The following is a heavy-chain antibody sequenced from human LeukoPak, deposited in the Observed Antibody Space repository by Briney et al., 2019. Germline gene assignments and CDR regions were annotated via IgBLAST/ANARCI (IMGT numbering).Heavy chain of an antibody. CDR1: GFTFSSYW. J-gene: IGHJ3*02. CDR2: INSDARNT. D-gene: IGHD3-3*01. CDR3: ASGIGVGDSFDI. Sequence: PGGSLRLSCAASGFTFSSYWMYWVRQAPWKGLLWVSRINSDARNTDYADSVQGRFTISRDNAKNTLYLQMNSLRVEDTAVYYCASGIGVGDSFDIWGQGTMVTVSS. V-gene: IGHV3-74*01.